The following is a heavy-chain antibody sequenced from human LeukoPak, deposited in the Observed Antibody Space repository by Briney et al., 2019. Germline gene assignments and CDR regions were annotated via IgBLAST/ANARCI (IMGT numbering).Heavy chain of an antibody. CDR1: GFTVSSNY. CDR3: ARGGPNMSPWGGFDI. Sequence: GXSLRLSCAASGFTVSSNYVSWVRQAPGKGLEWVSVIYSGGSTYYSDSVKGRFTISRDNSKNTLYLQMNSLRAEDTAVYYCARGGPNMSPWGGFDIWGQGTMVTVS. J-gene: IGHJ3*02. V-gene: IGHV3-53*01. CDR2: IYSGGST. D-gene: IGHD7-27*01.